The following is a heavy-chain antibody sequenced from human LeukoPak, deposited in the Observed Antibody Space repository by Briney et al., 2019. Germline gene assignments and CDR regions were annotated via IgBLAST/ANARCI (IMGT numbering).Heavy chain of an antibody. CDR1: GFTFSSYG. Sequence: GRSLRLSWAASGFTFSSYGMHWVRQAPGKGLEWVAVIWYDGSNKYYADSVKGRFTISRDNSKNTLYLQMNSLRAEDTAVYYCARESPYCSSTSCYKGFDPWGQGTLVTVSS. J-gene: IGHJ5*02. CDR2: IWYDGSNK. V-gene: IGHV3-33*01. D-gene: IGHD2-2*02. CDR3: ARESPYCSSTSCYKGFDP.